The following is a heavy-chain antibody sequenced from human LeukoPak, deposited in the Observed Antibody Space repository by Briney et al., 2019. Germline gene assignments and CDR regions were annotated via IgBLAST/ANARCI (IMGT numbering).Heavy chain of an antibody. CDR1: GYSISSGYH. D-gene: IGHD3-10*01. Sequence: SETLSLTCSVSGYSISSGYHWGWIRQPPGKGLEWVGTIYRTGTTNYSPSLKSRVTISVDTSKNQFSLKLCSVTAAATAVYYCARGLCSSITMVRVTTPITYWGQGALVTVSS. CDR3: ARGLCSSITMVRVTTPITY. J-gene: IGHJ4*02. CDR2: IYRTGTT. V-gene: IGHV4-38-2*02.